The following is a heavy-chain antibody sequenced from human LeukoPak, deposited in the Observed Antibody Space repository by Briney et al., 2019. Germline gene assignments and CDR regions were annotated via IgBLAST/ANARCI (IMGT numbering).Heavy chain of an antibody. J-gene: IGHJ6*02. CDR2: ISSSSSYI. V-gene: IGHV3-21*04. Sequence: GGSLRLSCAASGFTFSSYSMNWVRQAPGKGLEWVSSISSSSSYIYYADSVKGRFTISRDNAKNSLYLQMNSLRAEDTAVYFCARDCYDCEVRGLDVWGQGTTVTVSS. D-gene: IGHD3-10*01. CDR3: ARDCYDCEVRGLDV. CDR1: GFTFSSYS.